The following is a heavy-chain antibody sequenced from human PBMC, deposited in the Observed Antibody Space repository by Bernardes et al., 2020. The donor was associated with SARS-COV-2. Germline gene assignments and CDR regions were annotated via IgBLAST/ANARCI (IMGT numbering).Heavy chain of an antibody. CDR2: NDWDDDK. CDR1: GFSLSTSGMC. CDR3: ARIRFFPSRHDILTGYSHGMDV. V-gene: IGHV2-70*11. J-gene: IGHJ6*02. D-gene: IGHD3-9*01. Sequence: SGPTLVKPTQTLTLTCTFSGFSLSTSGMCVSWIRQPPGKALEWLARNDWDDDKYYSTSLKTRLTISKDTSKNQVVLTMTNMDPVDTATYYCARIRFFPSRHDILTGYSHGMDVWGQGTTVTVSS.